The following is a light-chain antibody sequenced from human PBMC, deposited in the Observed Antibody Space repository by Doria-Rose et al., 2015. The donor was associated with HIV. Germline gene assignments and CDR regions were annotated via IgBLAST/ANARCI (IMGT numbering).Light chain of an antibody. CDR2: EVN. Sequence: QSVTISCTGTSSDVGGYNYVSWYQQHPGKAPKLMIYEVNKRPSGVPDRFSGSKSGNTASLAVSGLQAEDEADYYCSSYAGSDNLVFGGGTKLTVL. J-gene: IGLJ2*01. V-gene: IGLV2-8*01. CDR1: SSDVGGYNY. CDR3: SSYAGSDNLV.